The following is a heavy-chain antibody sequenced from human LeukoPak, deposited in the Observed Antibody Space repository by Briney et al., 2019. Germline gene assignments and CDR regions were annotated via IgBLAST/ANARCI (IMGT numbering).Heavy chain of an antibody. CDR1: GGTFSSYA. V-gene: IGHV1-69*13. Sequence: ASLKDSCTASGGTFSSYAIIWVRRAPGQGLEWMGGIIPIFGTANYAQKFQGRVTITADESTSTAYMELSSLRSEDTAVYYCARADCVAKPSLDIWGQGTMVTVSS. D-gene: IGHD2-21*02. J-gene: IGHJ3*02. CDR2: IIPIFGTA. CDR3: ARADCVAKPSLDI.